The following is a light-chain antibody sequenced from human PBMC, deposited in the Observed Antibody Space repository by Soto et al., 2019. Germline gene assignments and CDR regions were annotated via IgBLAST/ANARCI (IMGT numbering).Light chain of an antibody. CDR2: GNN. V-gene: IGLV1-40*01. CDR3: QSYDSSLSGYV. J-gene: IGLJ1*01. Sequence: QSVLTQPPSVSGAPGQRVTISCTGSSSNIGASYEVHWYQQLPGRAPKLLIYGNNNRPSWVPDRFSGSKSGTSGSLAITGLQAEDEADYYCQSYDSSLSGYVFGTGTKVTVL. CDR1: SSNIGASYE.